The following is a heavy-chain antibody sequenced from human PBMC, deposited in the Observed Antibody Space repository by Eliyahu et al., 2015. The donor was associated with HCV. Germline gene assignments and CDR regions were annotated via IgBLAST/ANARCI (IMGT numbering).Heavy chain of an antibody. CDR2: MDIRGGT. CDR3: ARILQQGWFDP. J-gene: IGHJ5*02. Sequence: QVQLQESGPGLVKPSETLSLTCTVSGDSITNYYWSWIRQTAGKGLEWIGRMDIRGGTNYHPSLNGRVTMSLDSSKKQFSLKLASVTAADTAVYYCARILQQGWFDPWGQGTLVNVSS. V-gene: IGHV4-4*07. D-gene: IGHD1-1*01. CDR1: GDSITNYY.